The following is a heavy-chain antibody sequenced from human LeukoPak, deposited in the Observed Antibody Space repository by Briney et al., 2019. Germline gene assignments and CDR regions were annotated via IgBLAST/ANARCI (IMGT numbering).Heavy chain of an antibody. J-gene: IGHJ4*02. V-gene: IGHV3-48*03. CDR1: GFTFTNYE. Sequence: GGSLRLSCAASGFTFTNYEMNWARQAPGKGLEWVSYISSSGSSKDYADSVKGRFTISRDNAKNSLYLQMNSLRAEDTAVYYCARAVSMDFDYWGQGTLVAVSS. CDR2: ISSSGSSK. CDR3: ARAVSMDFDY. D-gene: IGHD4-17*01.